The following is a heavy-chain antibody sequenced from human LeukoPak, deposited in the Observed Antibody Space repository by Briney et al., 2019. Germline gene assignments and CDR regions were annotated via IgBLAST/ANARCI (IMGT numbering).Heavy chain of an antibody. V-gene: IGHV4-4*07. J-gene: IGHJ5*02. D-gene: IGHD1-26*01. Sequence: SETLSLTCTVSRGSISSYYWSWIRQPAGKGLEWIGRIYTSGSTNYNPSLKSRVTMSVDTSKNQFSLKLSSVTAADTAVYYCARVSRGSYSSSWFDPWGQGTLVTVSS. CDR2: IYTSGST. CDR1: RGSISSYY. CDR3: ARVSRGSYSSSWFDP.